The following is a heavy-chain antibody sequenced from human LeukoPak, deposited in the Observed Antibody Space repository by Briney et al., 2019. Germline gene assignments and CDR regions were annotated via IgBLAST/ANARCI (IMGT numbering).Heavy chain of an antibody. CDR3: ARDSRDYRDYVAYFDY. Sequence: GGSLRLSCAASGSTFSNYAMHWVRQAPGKGLEWVAVILYDGSNEYYADSVKGQFTFSRDNSKNTLYLQMNSLRAEDTAVYFCARDSRDYRDYVAYFDYWGQGTLVTVSS. V-gene: IGHV3-30-3*01. D-gene: IGHD4-17*01. CDR1: GSTFSNYA. J-gene: IGHJ4*02. CDR2: ILYDGSNE.